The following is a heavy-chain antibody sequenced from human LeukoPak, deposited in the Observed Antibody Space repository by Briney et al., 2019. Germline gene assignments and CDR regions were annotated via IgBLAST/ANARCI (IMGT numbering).Heavy chain of an antibody. CDR3: AKDRGY. Sequence: PGGSVGVSCAASGFTFSTFAMTWVRQAPGKGLEWVSAISGSAGSTNYADSVKGRFTISRDNSKNTLYLQMNSLTAEDSAIYYCAKDRGYWGQGTLVTVSS. J-gene: IGHJ4*02. V-gene: IGHV3-23*01. CDR1: GFTFSTFA. CDR2: ISGSAGST.